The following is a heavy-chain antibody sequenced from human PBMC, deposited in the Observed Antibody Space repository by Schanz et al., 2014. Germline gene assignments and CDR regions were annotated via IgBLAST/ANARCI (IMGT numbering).Heavy chain of an antibody. D-gene: IGHD4-17*01. CDR3: ARTTVGKGKTGLGDYHYYHYMDV. J-gene: IGHJ6*03. V-gene: IGHV1-69*02. CDR1: GGTFSTYP. Sequence: QVQLVQSGAEVKKPGSSMKVSCKASGGTFSTYPINWLRQAPGQGLEWMGRIIPIHGIVNYAQRFQDRVRITADKTTSTAYMELSSLRSDDTAVYYCARTTVGKGKTGLGDYHYYHYMDVWGNGTTVTVSS. CDR2: IIPIHGIV.